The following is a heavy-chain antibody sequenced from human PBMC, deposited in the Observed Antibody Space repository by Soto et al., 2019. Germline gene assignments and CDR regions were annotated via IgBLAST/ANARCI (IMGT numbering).Heavy chain of an antibody. CDR3: ARMASAGTLNWFVP. D-gene: IGHD6-13*01. Sequence: ASVKVSCKASGYTFINFDISWVRQAAGQGLEWLGWMNPGSGKAGYASKFQGRVAMTRDASTGTSHLELSSLTSDDTAVYYCARMASAGTLNWFVPWGQGTLVTVSS. CDR1: GYTFINFD. CDR2: MNPGSGKA. V-gene: IGHV1-8*02. J-gene: IGHJ5*02.